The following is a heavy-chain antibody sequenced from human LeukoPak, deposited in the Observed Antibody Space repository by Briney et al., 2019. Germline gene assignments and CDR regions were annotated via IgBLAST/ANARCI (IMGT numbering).Heavy chain of an antibody. Sequence: PGGSLRLSCSASGFTFSSYAMHWVRQAPGKGLEYVSAIGSNGGSTYYADSVKGRFTISRDNSKNTLYLQMSSLRAEDTAVYYCVKDRTLHPLAFDYWGQGTLVTVSS. J-gene: IGHJ4*02. CDR1: GFTFSSYA. D-gene: IGHD2/OR15-2a*01. CDR2: IGSNGGST. CDR3: VKDRTLHPLAFDY. V-gene: IGHV3-64D*06.